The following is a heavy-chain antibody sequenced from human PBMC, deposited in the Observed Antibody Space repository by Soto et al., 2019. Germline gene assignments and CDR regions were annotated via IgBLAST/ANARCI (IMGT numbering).Heavy chain of an antibody. CDR2: IYSGGTT. V-gene: IGHV3-66*01. J-gene: IGHJ6*02. CDR1: ALTASKNY. Sequence: EVQLVESGGGLVQPGGSLRLSCAGSALTASKNYMSWVRQPPGKGLEWVSVIYSGGTTYYADSLKDRFSISRDNSMSTLYLQMENLRAGDTAVYYCARGGSGSDWDYYGMDVWGQGTTVTVSS. CDR3: ARGGSGSDWDYYGMDV. D-gene: IGHD3-10*01.